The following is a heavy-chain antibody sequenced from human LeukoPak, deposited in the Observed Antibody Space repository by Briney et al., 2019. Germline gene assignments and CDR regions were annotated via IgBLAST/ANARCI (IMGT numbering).Heavy chain of an antibody. V-gene: IGHV3-23*01. J-gene: IGHJ4*02. CDR2: ISGSGGST. CDR1: GVTFSSYA. CDR3: TKAAPALGYCSGGNCYLFDF. D-gene: IGHD2-15*01. Sequence: GGSLRLSCAASGVTFSSYAMTWVRQAPGKGLEWVSAISGSGGSTYFADSVKGRFTISRDNSKNTLYLQMNSLRAEDTAVYYCTKAAPALGYCSGGNCYLFDFWGQGTLVTVSS.